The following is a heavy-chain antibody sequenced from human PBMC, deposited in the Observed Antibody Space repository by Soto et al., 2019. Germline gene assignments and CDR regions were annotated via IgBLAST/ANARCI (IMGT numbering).Heavy chain of an antibody. J-gene: IGHJ4*02. CDR1: GFIFKMYW. D-gene: IGHD2-21*01. CDR3: VRGPRPTSVGMWGF. Sequence: EVQLVESGGGLVQPGGSVRLSCAASGFIFKMYWMHWVRQAPGKGLEWVARISDDGITIHYADSVTGRFSISRENDQEALFLEITAMRDADTSIYYLVRGPRPTSVGMWGFWGQGSPVTVSS. CDR2: ISDDGITI. V-gene: IGHV3-74*01.